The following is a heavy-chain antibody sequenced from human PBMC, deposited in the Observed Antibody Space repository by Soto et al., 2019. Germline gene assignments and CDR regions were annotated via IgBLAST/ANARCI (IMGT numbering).Heavy chain of an antibody. D-gene: IGHD3-10*01. CDR2: IYYSGST. CDR1: GGSISSSSYY. CDR3: ARHLPTAFWFQSWFDP. V-gene: IGHV4-39*01. Sequence: PSETLSLTCTVSGGSISSSSYYWAWVRQPPGKRLEWMGSIYYSGSTYYNPSLKSRVTISVDTSKNQFSLKLSSVTAADTAVYYCARHLPTAFWFQSWFDPWGQGTLVTVSS. J-gene: IGHJ5*02.